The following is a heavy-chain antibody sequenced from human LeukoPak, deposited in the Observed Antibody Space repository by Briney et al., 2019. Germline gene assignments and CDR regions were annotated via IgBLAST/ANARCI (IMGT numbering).Heavy chain of an antibody. CDR3: ARDAYYDSSGYGFDY. Sequence: SETLSLTCTVSGGSISSGSYYWSWIRQPAGKGLEWIGSIYYSGSTYYNPSLKSRVTISVDTSKNQFSLKLSSVTAADTAVYYCARDAYYDSSGYGFDYWGQGTLVTVSS. CDR2: IYYSGST. V-gene: IGHV4-39*07. J-gene: IGHJ4*02. D-gene: IGHD3-22*01. CDR1: GGSISSGSYY.